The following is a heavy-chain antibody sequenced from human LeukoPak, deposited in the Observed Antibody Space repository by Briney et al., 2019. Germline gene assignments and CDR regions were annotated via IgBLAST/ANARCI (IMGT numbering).Heavy chain of an antibody. D-gene: IGHD6-19*01. CDR2: ISSSSTTI. CDR3: ARDTRIAVAAIDY. V-gene: IGHV3-48*01. Sequence: WGSLRLSCAASGFTFSSYSMMWVRQAPGKGLEWVSYISSSSTTIHYADSVKGRFTISRGNAKNSVYLQMNSLRAEDTAVYYCARDTRIAVAAIDYWGQGTLVTVSS. CDR1: GFTFSSYS. J-gene: IGHJ4*02.